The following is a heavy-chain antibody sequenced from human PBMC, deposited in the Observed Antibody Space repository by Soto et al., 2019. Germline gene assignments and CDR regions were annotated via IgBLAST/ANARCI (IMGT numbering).Heavy chain of an antibody. J-gene: IGHJ6*02. CDR1: GGSISSSNYY. CDR3: ARLPFYCSGTSCYGFYYYAVDV. Sequence: SETLSLTCTVSGGSISSSNYYWVWIRQPPGKGLEWLGKIYYGGSPYNNPSLKSRLTISVDTSRNQFSLNLGSVTAADTAVYYCARLPFYCSGTSCYGFYYYAVDVWGQGTTVTVSS. CDR2: IYYGGSP. D-gene: IGHD2-2*01. V-gene: IGHV4-39*01.